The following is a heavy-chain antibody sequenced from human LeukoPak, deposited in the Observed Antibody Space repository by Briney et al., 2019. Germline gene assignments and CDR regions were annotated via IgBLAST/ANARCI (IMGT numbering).Heavy chain of an antibody. J-gene: IGHJ4*02. CDR2: ISYDGSNK. CDR3: ASLNLGGPDY. CDR1: GFTFSSYG. D-gene: IGHD3-16*01. V-gene: IGHV3-30*03. Sequence: GGSLRLSCAASGFTFSSYGMPWVRQAPGKGLEWVAVISYDGSNKYYADSVKGRFTISRDNSKNTLYLQMNSLRAEDTAVYYCASLNLGGPDYWGQGTLVTVSS.